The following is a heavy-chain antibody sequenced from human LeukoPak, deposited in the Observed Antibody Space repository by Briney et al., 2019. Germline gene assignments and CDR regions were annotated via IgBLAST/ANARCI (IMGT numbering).Heavy chain of an antibody. D-gene: IGHD3-10*01. J-gene: IGHJ4*02. Sequence: PGGSLRLSCAASGFTFSSYAMHWVRQAPGKGLEYVSAISSNGGNTYYANSVKGRFTISRDNYKDTLYLQMGSLRAEDMAVYYCARNAMARGNHFDYWGQGTLVAVSS. CDR1: GFTFSSYA. CDR3: ARNAMARGNHFDY. CDR2: ISSNGGNT. V-gene: IGHV3-64*01.